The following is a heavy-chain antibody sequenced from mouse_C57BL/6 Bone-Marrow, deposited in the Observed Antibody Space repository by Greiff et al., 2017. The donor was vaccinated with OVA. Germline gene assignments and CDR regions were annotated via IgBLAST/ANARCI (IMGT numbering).Heavy chain of an antibody. CDR3: AREAYDYPYWYFDV. CDR2: FTMYSDAT. Sequence: LQQSGAELVRPGSSVKLSCKDSSFAFMASAMHWVKQRPGHGLEWIGSFTMYSDATEYSENFKGKATLTANTSSSTAYMELSSLTSEDSAVYYCAREAYDYPYWYFDVWGTGTTVTVSS. J-gene: IGHJ1*03. D-gene: IGHD2-4*01. CDR1: SFAFMASA. V-gene: IGHV1-49*01.